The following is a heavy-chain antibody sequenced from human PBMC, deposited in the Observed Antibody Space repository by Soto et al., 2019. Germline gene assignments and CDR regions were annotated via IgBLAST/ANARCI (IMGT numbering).Heavy chain of an antibody. CDR2: IFPLASP. J-gene: IGHJ6*01. CDR1: GYCISSGYY. CDR3: APDWLGASYFGIYC. V-gene: IGHV4-38-2*01. Sequence: PSETLSLTCGVSGYCISSGYYWGWIRQPPGDGLEWLGSIFPLASPNYTPSLKSRVTIFGDASKHPVYLILRPVTAADTAFSYPAPDWLGASYFGIYCWGKGPTVPV. D-gene: IGHD1-26*01.